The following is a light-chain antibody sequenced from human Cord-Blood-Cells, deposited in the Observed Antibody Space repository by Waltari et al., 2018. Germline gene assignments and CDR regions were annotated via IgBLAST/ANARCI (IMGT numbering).Light chain of an antibody. CDR3: QQYNNWPPLT. CDR1: QSVSSN. Sequence: EIVMTQSLATLSVSPGERATLSCRASQSVSSNLAWYQQKRGQAPRLLIYGASIRATGIPARFSGSGSGTEFTLTISSLQSEDFAVYYCQQYNNWPPLTFGGGTKVEIK. CDR2: GAS. J-gene: IGKJ4*01. V-gene: IGKV3D-15*01.